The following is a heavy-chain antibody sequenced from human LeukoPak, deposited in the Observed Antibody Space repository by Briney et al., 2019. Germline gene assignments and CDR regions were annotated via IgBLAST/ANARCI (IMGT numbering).Heavy chain of an antibody. V-gene: IGHV5-51*01. CDR3: VRQSYDILTGYSEGAFDY. CDR2: IYPGDSDT. J-gene: IGHJ4*02. CDR1: GYRFTTYW. D-gene: IGHD3-9*01. Sequence: GESLKISCEGSGYRFTTYWIGWVRQMPGKGLEWMGIIYPGDSDTRYSPSFQGQVTISADKSINTAYLQWSSLKASDTALYYCVRQSYDILTGYSEGAFDYWGQGTLVTVSS.